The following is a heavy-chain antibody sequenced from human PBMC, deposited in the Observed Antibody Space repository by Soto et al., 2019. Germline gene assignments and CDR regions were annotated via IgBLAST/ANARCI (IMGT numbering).Heavy chain of an antibody. Sequence: QVQLVQSGAEVKKPGSSVKVSCKASGGTFSSYAISWVRQAPGQGLEWMGGIIPIFGTANYAQKFQGRVTITADESTSTAYMELSSLRSEDTAVYYCARDPSPGEYYYDSSGYSHFDYWGQGTLVTVSS. D-gene: IGHD3-22*01. J-gene: IGHJ4*02. CDR1: GGTFSSYA. V-gene: IGHV1-69*12. CDR2: IIPIFGTA. CDR3: ARDPSPGEYYYDSSGYSHFDY.